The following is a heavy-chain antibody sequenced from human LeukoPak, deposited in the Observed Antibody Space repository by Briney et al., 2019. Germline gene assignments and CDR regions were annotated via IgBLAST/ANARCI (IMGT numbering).Heavy chain of an antibody. CDR2: IKTDGSVT. CDR1: GFIFSTYW. V-gene: IGHV3-74*01. J-gene: IGHJ4*02. D-gene: IGHD6-13*01. Sequence: PGGSLRLSCEASGFIFSTYWMHWVRQVPGKGLVWVSRIKTDGSVTNYADSVKGRFTISRDNAKNTPYLQMNSLRVEDTAVYHCAREMDSSSWLDSWGQGTLVTVSS. CDR3: AREMDSSSWLDS.